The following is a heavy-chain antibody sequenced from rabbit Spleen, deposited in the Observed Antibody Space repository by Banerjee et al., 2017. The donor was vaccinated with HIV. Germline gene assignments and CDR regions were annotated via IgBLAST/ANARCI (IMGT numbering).Heavy chain of an antibody. V-gene: IGHV1S45*01. D-gene: IGHD4-1*01. Sequence: QEQLVESGGGLVKPEGSLKLSCTASGFSFSSSNCICWVRQAPGKGLEWIACISGGSSSGTEYASWAKGRFTISKTSSTTVTLQMTSLTAADTATYFCARDLASVIGWNFNLWGPGTLVTVS. CDR1: GFSFSSSNC. J-gene: IGHJ4*01. CDR2: ISGGSSSGT. CDR3: ARDLASVIGWNFNL.